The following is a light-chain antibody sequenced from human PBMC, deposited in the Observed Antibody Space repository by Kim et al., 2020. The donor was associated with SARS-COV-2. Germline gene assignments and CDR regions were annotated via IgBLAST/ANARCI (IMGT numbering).Light chain of an antibody. Sequence: SSELTQDPAVSVALGQTVRITCQGDSLRNYYAAWYHQKPGQAPVLVIHGENDRPSGIPDRFSGSNSGDTASLTITGAQAEDEGDYYCNSRDTSGYRLLFGGGTQLTVL. CDR3: NSRDTSGYRLL. CDR1: SLRNYY. V-gene: IGLV3-19*01. CDR2: GEN. J-gene: IGLJ2*01.